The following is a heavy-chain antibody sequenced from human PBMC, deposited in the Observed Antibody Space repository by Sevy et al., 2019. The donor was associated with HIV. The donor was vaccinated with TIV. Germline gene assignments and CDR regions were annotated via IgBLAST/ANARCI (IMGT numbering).Heavy chain of an antibody. CDR2: IRYDGSNK. D-gene: IGHD6-13*01. CDR3: AKARYSSSWYGRYYYYYMDV. Sequence: GGSLRLSCAASGFTFSSYGMHWVRQAPGKGLEWVAFIRYDGSNKYYADSVKGRFTISRDNSKNTLYLQMNSLRAEDTAVYYCAKARYSSSWYGRYYYYYMDVWGKGTTVTVSS. J-gene: IGHJ6*03. CDR1: GFTFSSYG. V-gene: IGHV3-30*02.